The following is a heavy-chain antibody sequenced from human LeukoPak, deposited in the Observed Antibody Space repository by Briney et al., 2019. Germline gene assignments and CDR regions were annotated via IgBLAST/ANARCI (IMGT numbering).Heavy chain of an antibody. CDR2: INPTGGST. Sequence: ASVKVSCKASGYTFTDYYIHWVRQAPGQGLEWMGIINPTGGSTSYAQTFQGRVTMTRGTSTSTVYMELSSLISEDTAVYYCAREHYYGSGSYSDYWGQGTLVTVSS. V-gene: IGHV1-46*01. J-gene: IGHJ4*02. D-gene: IGHD3-10*01. CDR1: GYTFTDYY. CDR3: AREHYYGSGSYSDY.